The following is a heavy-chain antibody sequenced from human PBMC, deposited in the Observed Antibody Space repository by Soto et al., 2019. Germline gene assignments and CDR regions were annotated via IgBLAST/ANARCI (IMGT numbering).Heavy chain of an antibody. V-gene: IGHV4-59*08. J-gene: IGHJ4*02. D-gene: IGHD3-10*01. CDR3: ARSLSMSREVILDW. Sequence: ETLSLTCTVSGGSITNYYWNWIRQAPGKGLEWIGYIFYTGSTNYNPSLKSRVTISVDTCENQFSLKLSSVTAADTAVYFYARSLSMSREVILDWLGQGMLVTVSS. CDR1: GGSITNYY. CDR2: IFYTGST.